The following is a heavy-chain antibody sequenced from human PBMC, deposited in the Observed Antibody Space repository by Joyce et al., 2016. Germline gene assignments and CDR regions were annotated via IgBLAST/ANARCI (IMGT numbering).Heavy chain of an antibody. D-gene: IGHD5-12*01. J-gene: IGHJ4*02. CDR1: GGTINSYT. CDR2: IIPIFGKP. CDR3: AREGSYSGYYYFEY. Sequence: QVQLVQSGAEVKKPGSSVKVSCKASGGTINSYTMNWVRQAPGQGLEWRGGIIPIFGKPTYAQKFQGRVTITADISTGTAYMELSGLSYEDTAVYYCAREGSYSGYYYFEYWGQGTLVTVSS. V-gene: IGHV1-69*06.